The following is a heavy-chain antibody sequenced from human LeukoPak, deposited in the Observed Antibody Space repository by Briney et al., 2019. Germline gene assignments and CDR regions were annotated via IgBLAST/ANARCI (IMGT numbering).Heavy chain of an antibody. V-gene: IGHV3-53*01. J-gene: IGHJ4*02. CDR3: ARGVEPLAANTLAY. D-gene: IGHD1-14*01. Sequence: GGALRLSCAASGFTVITNDMTWVRQAPGKGLEWVSVLYSDGNTKYADSVPGRFTISRDNSKNTLYLEMNSLSPDDTAVYYCARGVEPLAANTLAYWGQGTLVTVSS. CDR2: LYSDGNT. CDR1: GFTVITND.